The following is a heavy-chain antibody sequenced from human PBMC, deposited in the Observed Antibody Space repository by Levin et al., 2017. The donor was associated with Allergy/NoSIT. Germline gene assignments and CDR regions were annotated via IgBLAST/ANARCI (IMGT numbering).Heavy chain of an antibody. J-gene: IGHJ4*02. CDR2: ISSSSSTI. V-gene: IGHV3-48*02. Sequence: GGSLRLSCAASGFTFSSYSMNWVRQAPGKGLEWVSYISSSSSTIYYADSVKGRFTISRDNAKNSLYLQMNSLRDEDTAVYYCARDSVSSGWYRTFDYWGQGTLVTVSS. CDR1: GFTFSSYS. CDR3: ARDSVSSGWYRTFDY. D-gene: IGHD6-19*01.